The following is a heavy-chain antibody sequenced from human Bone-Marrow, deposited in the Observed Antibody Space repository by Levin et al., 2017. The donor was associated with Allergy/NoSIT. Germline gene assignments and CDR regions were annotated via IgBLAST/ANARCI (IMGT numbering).Heavy chain of an antibody. Sequence: GESLKISCAGSGFTFSRYNMIWVRQAPGKGLEWVSGITDSGDRTYYSDSVKGRFTISRDNSKNTVDLEMNSLRVEDTAVYYCVKDRFPLLIMIEESTFDIWGQGTMVTVSP. CDR1: GFTFSRYN. V-gene: IGHV3-23*01. CDR2: ITDSGDRT. J-gene: IGHJ3*02. CDR3: VKDRFPLLIMIEESTFDI. D-gene: IGHD3-16*01.